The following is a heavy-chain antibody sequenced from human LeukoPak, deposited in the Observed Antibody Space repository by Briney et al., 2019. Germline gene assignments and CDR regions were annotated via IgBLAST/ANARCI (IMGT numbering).Heavy chain of an antibody. V-gene: IGHV3-33*01. CDR2: IWHDGSVL. J-gene: IGHJ4*02. CDR3: ARDRGQDDPIDI. D-gene: IGHD3-10*01. CDR1: GFTLRSYG. Sequence: GRSLRLSCAASGFTLRSYGMHWVRQAPGEGLEWVAVIWHDGSVLDYSESVKGRFTVSRDNRKNTLYLQMDSPRVEDTAVYYCARDRGQDDPIDIWGQGTLVTVSS.